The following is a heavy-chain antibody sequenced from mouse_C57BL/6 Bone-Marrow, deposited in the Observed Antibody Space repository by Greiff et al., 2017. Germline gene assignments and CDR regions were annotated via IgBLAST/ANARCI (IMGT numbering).Heavy chain of an antibody. CDR3: ARDGGSNYYAMDY. Sequence: QVQLQQSGAELARPGASVKLSCKASGYTFTSYGISWVKQRTGQGLEWIGEIYPRSGNTYYNEKFKGKATLTADKSSSTAYMELRSLTSEDSAVYFCARDGGSNYYAMDYWGKGTSVTVSS. D-gene: IGHD2-5*01. J-gene: IGHJ4*01. CDR1: GYTFTSYG. V-gene: IGHV1-81*01. CDR2: IYPRSGNT.